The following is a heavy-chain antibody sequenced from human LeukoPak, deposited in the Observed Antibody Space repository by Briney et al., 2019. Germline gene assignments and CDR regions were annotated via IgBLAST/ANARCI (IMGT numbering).Heavy chain of an antibody. CDR3: ARDPVRDGYTTIPDY. Sequence: GGSLRLSCAASGFTFDDYAMRWVRQAPGKGLEWVSLISWDGGSTYYADSVKGRFTISRDNSKNSLYLQMNSLRAEDTAVYYCARDPVRDGYTTIPDYWGQGTLVTVSS. CDR2: ISWDGGST. J-gene: IGHJ4*02. D-gene: IGHD5-24*01. V-gene: IGHV3-43D*03. CDR1: GFTFDDYA.